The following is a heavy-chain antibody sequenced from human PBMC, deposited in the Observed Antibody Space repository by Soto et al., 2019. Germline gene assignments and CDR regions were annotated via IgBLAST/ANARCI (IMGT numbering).Heavy chain of an antibody. CDR2: INHNSGGT. J-gene: IGHJ6*02. CDR1: GYTFTGYY. V-gene: IGHV1-2*04. D-gene: IGHD2-2*01. CDR3: ARGAIVVVPAATRGYYYYGMDV. Sequence: QVQLVQSGAEVKKPGASVKVSCKASGYTFTGYYMHWVRQAPGQGLEWMGWINHNSGGTNYAQKFQGWVTMTRDTSISTAYMELSRLRSDDTAVYYCARGAIVVVPAATRGYYYYGMDVWGQGTTVTVSS.